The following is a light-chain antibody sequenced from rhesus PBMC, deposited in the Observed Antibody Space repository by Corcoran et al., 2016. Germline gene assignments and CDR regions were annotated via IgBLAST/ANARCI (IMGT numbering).Light chain of an antibody. J-gene: IGKJ3*01. Sequence: DIQMTQSPSSLSASVGDTVTIPCRASQGISNYLNWFQQKPGKAPKLLIYAASSLESGVPSRFSGIGSGTDFTLTISSLQPEDFAVYHCLQHNSYPFTFGPGTKLDIK. CDR2: AAS. CDR3: LQHNSYPFT. CDR1: QGISNY. V-gene: IGKV1-28*03.